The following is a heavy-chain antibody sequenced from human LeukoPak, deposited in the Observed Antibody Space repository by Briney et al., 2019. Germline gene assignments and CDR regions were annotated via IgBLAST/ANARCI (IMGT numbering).Heavy chain of an antibody. CDR2: IYPDDSDS. CDR1: GYSFTSYW. J-gene: IGHJ3*02. Sequence: GESLKISCKGSGYSFTSYWIVWVRQMLGKGLEWMGIIYPDDSDSRYSPSFEGQVTFSADKSISTAYLLWSTLKASDTALYYCARRYYYGSGNAFDIWGQGTVVTVSS. V-gene: IGHV5-51*01. D-gene: IGHD3-10*01. CDR3: ARRYYYGSGNAFDI.